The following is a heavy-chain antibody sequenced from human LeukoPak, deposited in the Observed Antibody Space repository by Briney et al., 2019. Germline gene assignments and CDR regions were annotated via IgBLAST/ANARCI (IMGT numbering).Heavy chain of an antibody. Sequence: GGSLRLSCAASGFTFSSYAMSWVRQAPGKGLEWVSAISGSGGSTYYADSVKGRFTISRDNSKNTLYLQMNSLRAEGTAVYYCAKMYYDILTGSNNWFDPWGQGTLVTVSS. V-gene: IGHV3-23*01. CDR3: AKMYYDILTGSNNWFDP. CDR1: GFTFSSYA. J-gene: IGHJ5*02. D-gene: IGHD3-9*01. CDR2: ISGSGGST.